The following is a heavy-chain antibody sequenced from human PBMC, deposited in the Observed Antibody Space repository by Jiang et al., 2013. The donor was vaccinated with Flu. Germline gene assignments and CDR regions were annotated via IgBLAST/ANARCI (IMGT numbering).Heavy chain of an antibody. CDR1: GGTFSSYA. Sequence: SGAEVKKPGSSVKVSCKASGGTFSSYAISWVRQAPGQGLEWMGGIIPIFGTANYAQKFQGRVTITADESTSTAYMELSSLRSEDTAVYYCARDLGGDDSSGHYYAAMGYWGQGTLVTVSS. J-gene: IGHJ4*02. CDR2: IIPIFGTA. D-gene: IGHD3-22*01. CDR3: ARDLGGDDSSGHYYAAMGY. V-gene: IGHV1-69*01.